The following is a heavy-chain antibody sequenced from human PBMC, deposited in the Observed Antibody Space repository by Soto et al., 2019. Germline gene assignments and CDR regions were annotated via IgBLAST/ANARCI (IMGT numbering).Heavy chain of an antibody. V-gene: IGHV4-30-4*01. CDR3: AREISSSAEFDY. CDR1: GGRISSGDYY. J-gene: IGHJ4*02. CDR2: IYYSGST. D-gene: IGHD6-6*01. Sequence: TLSVTGTDAGGRISSGDYYWSWIRQPPGKGLEWIGYIYYSGSTYYNPSLKSRVTISVDTSKNQFSLKLSSVTAADTAVYYCAREISSSAEFDYWGQGTLVTVSS.